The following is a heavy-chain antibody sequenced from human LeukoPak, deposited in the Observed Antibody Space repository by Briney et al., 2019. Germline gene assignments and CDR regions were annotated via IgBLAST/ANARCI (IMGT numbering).Heavy chain of an antibody. CDR2: IYPRDGST. CDR3: ARVRGFGAARNWFDP. J-gene: IGHJ5*02. CDR1: GYSFTSNY. D-gene: IGHD3-10*01. Sequence: ASVKVSCKASGYSFTSNYIHWVRQAPGQGLEWMGMIYPRDGSTSYAQKFQGRVTVTRDTSTSTVHMELSGLRSEDTAVYYCARVRGFGAARNWFDPWGQGTLVTVSS. V-gene: IGHV1-46*01.